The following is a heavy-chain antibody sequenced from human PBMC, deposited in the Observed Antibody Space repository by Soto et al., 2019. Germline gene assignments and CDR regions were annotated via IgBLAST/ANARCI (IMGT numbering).Heavy chain of an antibody. CDR1: GYTFTSYD. J-gene: IGHJ5*02. CDR2: ISAYNGNT. Sequence: GASVKVSCKASGYTFTSYDISWVRQAPGQGLEWMGWISAYNGNTNYAQKLQGRVTMTTDTSTSTAYMGLSSLRSEDTAVYYCAGNPSDWFDPWGQGTLVTVSS. V-gene: IGHV1-18*01. CDR3: AGNPSDWFDP.